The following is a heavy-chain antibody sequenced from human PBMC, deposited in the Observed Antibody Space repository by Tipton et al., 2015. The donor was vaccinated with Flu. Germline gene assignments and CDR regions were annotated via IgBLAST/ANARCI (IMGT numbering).Heavy chain of an antibody. CDR1: GDSISSYY. J-gene: IGHJ4*02. CDR2: IYYSGST. V-gene: IGHV4-59*08. CDR3: ARRYYYDSSGYDY. Sequence: TLSLTCTVSGDSISSYYWSWIRQPPGKGLEWIGYIYYSGSTYYNPSLKSRVTISVDTSKNQFSLKLSSVTAADTAVYYCARRYYYDSSGYDYWGQGTLVTVSS. D-gene: IGHD3-22*01.